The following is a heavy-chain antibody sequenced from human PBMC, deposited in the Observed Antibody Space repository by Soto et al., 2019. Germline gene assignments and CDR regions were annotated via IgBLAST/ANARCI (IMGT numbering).Heavy chain of an antibody. V-gene: IGHV5-10-1*01. Sequence: ESLKISCKGSGYSFTSYWISWVRQMPGKGLEWMGRIDPSDSYTNYSPSFQGHVTISADKSISTAYLQWSSLKASDTAMYYCARHQRTAGPAIHYYGLDVWGQGTTVTVSS. CDR3: ARHQRTAGPAIHYYGLDV. D-gene: IGHD2-2*01. CDR1: GYSFTSYW. J-gene: IGHJ6*02. CDR2: IDPSDSYT.